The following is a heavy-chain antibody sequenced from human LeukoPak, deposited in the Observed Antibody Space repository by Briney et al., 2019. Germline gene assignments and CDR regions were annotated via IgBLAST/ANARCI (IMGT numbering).Heavy chain of an antibody. V-gene: IGHV3-23*01. CDR2: ISGSGGST. D-gene: IGHD6-13*01. Sequence: GGSLRLSCAASGITFSGHAMSWVRQAPGKGLEWVSVISGSGGSTDYADSVKGRFTISRDNSKNTLYLQMNSLRADDTAVYYCAKDWGRYSSSWYYFDYWGQGTLVTASS. CDR1: GITFSGHA. CDR3: AKDWGRYSSSWYYFDY. J-gene: IGHJ4*02.